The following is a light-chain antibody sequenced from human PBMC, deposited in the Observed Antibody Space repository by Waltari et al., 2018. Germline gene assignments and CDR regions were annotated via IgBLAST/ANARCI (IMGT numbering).Light chain of an antibody. Sequence: QSALTQPRSVSESPGQSVTISCTGTSSDVGGYNYISWYQNHPGTAPKLIIYDVTKRPSGVPDRCSASKSANTASLTISGLRAEDEADYYCSSEAGTYTGVFGGGTKLTVL. CDR2: DVT. CDR1: SSDVGGYNY. CDR3: SSEAGTYTGV. J-gene: IGLJ3*02. V-gene: IGLV2-11*01.